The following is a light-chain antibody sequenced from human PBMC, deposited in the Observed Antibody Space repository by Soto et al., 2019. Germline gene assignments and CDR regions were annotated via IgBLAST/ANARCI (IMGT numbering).Light chain of an antibody. CDR3: TSYTASSTLI. Sequence: QSVLTQPPSVSGAPGQRVTISCTGSSSDIGAGYDVPWYQQLPGTAPKLIIYEVNNRPSGVSHRFSGSKSGNTASLTISGLQAEDEADYYCTSYTASSTLIFGGGTKLTVL. J-gene: IGLJ2*01. V-gene: IGLV1-40*01. CDR2: EVN. CDR1: SSDIGAGYD.